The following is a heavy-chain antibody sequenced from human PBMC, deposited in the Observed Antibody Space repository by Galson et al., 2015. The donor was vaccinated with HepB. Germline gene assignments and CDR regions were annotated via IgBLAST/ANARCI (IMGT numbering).Heavy chain of an antibody. CDR2: IYAGGNT. V-gene: IGHV3-66*04. CDR1: GFTVSSNY. Sequence: SLRLSCAASGFTVSSNYMNWVRQAPGRGLEWVAVIYAGGNTYYADSMRARFTISRDNSKNTLDLQMNSLRAEDTAAYYCASHVTYYYDSSGYYFPYCGQGTLVTVSS. D-gene: IGHD3-22*01. CDR3: ASHVTYYYDSSGYYFPY. J-gene: IGHJ4*02.